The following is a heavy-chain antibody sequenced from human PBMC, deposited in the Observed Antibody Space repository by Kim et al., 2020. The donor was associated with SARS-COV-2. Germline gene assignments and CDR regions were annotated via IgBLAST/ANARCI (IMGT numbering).Heavy chain of an antibody. D-gene: IGHD2-15*01. Sequence: SETLSLTCTVSGGSISSYYWSWIRQPPGKGLEWIGYIYYSGSTNYNPSLKSRVPISVDTSKNQFSLKLSSVTAADTAVYYCARRLGYCSGGSCYYYYGMDVWGQGTTVTVSS. CDR3: ARRLGYCSGGSCYYYYGMDV. CDR1: GGSISSYY. CDR2: IYYSGST. V-gene: IGHV4-59*08. J-gene: IGHJ6*02.